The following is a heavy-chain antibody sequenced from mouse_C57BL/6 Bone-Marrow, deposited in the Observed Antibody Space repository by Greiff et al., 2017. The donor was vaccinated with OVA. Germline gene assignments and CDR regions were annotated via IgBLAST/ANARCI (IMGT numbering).Heavy chain of an antibody. CDR1: GFNIKDDY. CDR2: IDPENGDT. CDR3: TSYGNFDY. V-gene: IGHV14-4*01. D-gene: IGHD2-1*01. Sequence: VQLKESGAELVRPGASVKLSCTASGFNIKDDYMHWVKQRPEQGLEWIGWIDPENGDTEYASKFQGKATITADTYSNTSYLQLISLTSEYTAVYYCTSYGNFDYWGQGTTLTVSS. J-gene: IGHJ2*01.